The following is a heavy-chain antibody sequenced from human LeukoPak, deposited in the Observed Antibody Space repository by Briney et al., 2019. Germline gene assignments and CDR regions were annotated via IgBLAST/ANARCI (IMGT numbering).Heavy chain of an antibody. CDR3: ARQAGWFDP. CDR2: IYYSGST. J-gene: IGHJ5*02. Sequence: TSETLSLTCTVSGGSISSSSYYWGWIRQPPGKGLEWIGSIYYSGSTYYNPSLKSRVTISVDTSKNQFSLKLSSVTAADTAVYYCARQAGWFDPWGQGTLVTVSS. CDR1: GGSISSSSYY. V-gene: IGHV4-39*01. D-gene: IGHD6-13*01.